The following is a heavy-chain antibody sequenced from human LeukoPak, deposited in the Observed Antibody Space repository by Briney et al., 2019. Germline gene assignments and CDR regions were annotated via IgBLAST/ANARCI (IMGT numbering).Heavy chain of an antibody. Sequence: SETLSLTCTVSGGSISSGAYFWSWIRQYPGKGLEWIGHIFYSGSTYYNPSLKSRVTISLDRSKSQFSLNLSSVTAADTAVYYCARATSSWYPVGWFDPWGQGTLVTVSS. D-gene: IGHD6-13*01. J-gene: IGHJ5*02. CDR1: GGSISSGAYF. CDR3: ARATSSWYPVGWFDP. CDR2: IFYSGST. V-gene: IGHV4-31*03.